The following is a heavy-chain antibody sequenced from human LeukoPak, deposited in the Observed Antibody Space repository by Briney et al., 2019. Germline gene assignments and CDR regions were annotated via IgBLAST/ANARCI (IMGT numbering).Heavy chain of an antibody. CDR3: SRGPHWDPHFDF. D-gene: IGHD7-27*01. V-gene: IGHV1-2*02. CDR2: INPNRGGT. CDR1: GYTFTSYA. J-gene: IGHJ4*02. Sequence: GASVKVSCKASGYTFTSYAMNWVRQAPGQRLEWMGWINPNRGGTNYAQNFQGRVIMTWDTSISTASMELSRLRSDDTAVYYCSRGPHWDPHFDFWGQGTLVTVSS.